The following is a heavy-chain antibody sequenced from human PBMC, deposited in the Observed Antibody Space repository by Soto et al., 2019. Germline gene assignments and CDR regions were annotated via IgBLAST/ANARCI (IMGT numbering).Heavy chain of an antibody. Sequence: QVQLVQSGAEVKKPGAAVKVSCKASGYTFNFYGITWVRQAPGQGLEWMGWISGFNGNTNYAADLHGRVTMTTDTSTSTAYMELRGLRSDDTAVYYCARIGVSSGHESPDFDSWGQGTLVTVSS. CDR2: ISGFNGNT. J-gene: IGHJ4*02. CDR1: GYTFNFYG. V-gene: IGHV1-18*01. CDR3: ARIGVSSGHESPDFDS. D-gene: IGHD3-16*01.